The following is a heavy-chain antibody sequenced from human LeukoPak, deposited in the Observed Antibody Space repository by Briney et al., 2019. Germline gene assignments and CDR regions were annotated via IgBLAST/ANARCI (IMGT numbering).Heavy chain of an antibody. CDR1: GFTFSSYS. CDR3: GSSTTHRALGY. D-gene: IGHD2/OR15-2a*01. J-gene: IGHJ4*02. V-gene: IGHV3-21*01. Sequence: GGSLRLSCAASGFTFSSYSMNWVRQAPGKGLEWVSSISSSSSYVYYADSVKGRFTISRDNAKNSLYLQMNSLRAEDTAVYYCGSSTTHRALGYWGQGTLVTVSS. CDR2: ISSSSSYV.